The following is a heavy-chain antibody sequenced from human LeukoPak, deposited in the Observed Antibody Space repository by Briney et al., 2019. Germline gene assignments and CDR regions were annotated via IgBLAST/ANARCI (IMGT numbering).Heavy chain of an antibody. D-gene: IGHD3/OR15-3a*01. CDR1: GGSISSGSYY. Sequence: SETLSLTCSVSGGSISSGSYYWNWIRQPAGKGLEWIGRIYTDGRTTFNPSLHSPVTISMDTSKNQFSLRLTSVTAADTAVYYCARQTGSGLFILPGGQGTLVTVSS. J-gene: IGHJ4*02. CDR3: ARQTGSGLFILP. CDR2: IYTDGRT. V-gene: IGHV4-61*02.